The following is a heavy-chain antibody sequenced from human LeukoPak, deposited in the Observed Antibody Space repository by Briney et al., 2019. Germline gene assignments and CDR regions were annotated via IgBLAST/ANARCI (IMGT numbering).Heavy chain of an antibody. CDR2: INSDGSST. Sequence: GGSLRLSCAASGFTFSSYAMSWVRQAPGKGLEWVSRINSDGSSTSYADSVKGRFTISRDNAKNTLYLQMNSLRAEDTAVYYCARDHGLDNWGQGTLVTVSS. CDR1: GFTFSSYA. CDR3: ARDHGLDN. V-gene: IGHV3-74*01. J-gene: IGHJ4*02. D-gene: IGHD5-24*01.